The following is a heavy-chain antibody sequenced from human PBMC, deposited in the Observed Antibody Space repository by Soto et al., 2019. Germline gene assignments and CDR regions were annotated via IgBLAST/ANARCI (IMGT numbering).Heavy chain of an antibody. J-gene: IGHJ4*02. CDR2: IWYDGSNK. CDR3: ARERPFYSGSYFDY. D-gene: IGHD1-26*01. V-gene: IGHV3-33*01. CDR1: GFTFSSYG. Sequence: PGGSLRLSCAASGFTFSSYGMHWVRQAPGKGLEWVAVIWYDGSNKYYADSVKGRFTISRDNSKNTLYPQMNSLRAEDTAVYYCARERPFYSGSYFDYWGQGTLVTVSS.